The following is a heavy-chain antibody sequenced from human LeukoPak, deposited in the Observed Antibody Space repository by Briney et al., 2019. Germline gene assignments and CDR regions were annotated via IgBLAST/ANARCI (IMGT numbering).Heavy chain of an antibody. Sequence: GGSLRLSCAASGFTFSSYGMHRVHQAPGKGLEWVAVIWYDGSNKYYADSVKGRFTISRDNSKNTLYLQMNSLRAEDTAVYYCEIMSYKTGSGSYVYWGQGTLVTVSS. J-gene: IGHJ4*02. CDR1: GFTFSSYG. D-gene: IGHD3-10*01. CDR2: IWYDGSNK. CDR3: EIMSYKTGSGSYVY. V-gene: IGHV3-33*01.